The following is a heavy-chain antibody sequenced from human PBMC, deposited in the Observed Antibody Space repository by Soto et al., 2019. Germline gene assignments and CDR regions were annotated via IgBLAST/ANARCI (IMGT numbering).Heavy chain of an antibody. CDR3: ARARSGRSFDY. J-gene: IGHJ4*02. Sequence: PSETLSLTCAVYGGSFSGYYWSWIRQPPGKGLEWIGEINHSGSTNYNPSLKSRVTISVDTSKNQFSLKLSSVTAADTAVYYCARARSGRSFDYWGQGTLVTVSS. CDR2: INHSGST. CDR1: GGSFSGYY. D-gene: IGHD3-10*01. V-gene: IGHV4-34*01.